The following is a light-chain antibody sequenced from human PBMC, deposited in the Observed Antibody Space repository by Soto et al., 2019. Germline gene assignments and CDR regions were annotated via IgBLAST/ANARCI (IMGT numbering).Light chain of an antibody. J-gene: IGKJ3*01. Sequence: DIPLTQSPSFLSASVGDRVTITCRASQGISSYLAWYQQEPGKAPQLLIYAASTLLSEDPSRSSGSGSGTECTLSIRSLQPEGFASYYCHHLRSYPTFGPGNKVDI. CDR3: HHLRSYPT. CDR2: AAS. CDR1: QGISSY. V-gene: IGKV1-9*01.